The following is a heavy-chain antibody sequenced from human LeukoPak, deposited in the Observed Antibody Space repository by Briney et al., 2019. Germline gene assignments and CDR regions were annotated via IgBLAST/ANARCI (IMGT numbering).Heavy chain of an antibody. D-gene: IGHD1-1*01. Sequence: PGGSLRLSCAASGFTFSSYEMNWVRQAPGKGLEWVSYISSSGSTIYYADSVKGRFTISRDNSKNTLYLQMESLRAEDTAVYYCAFTSGGGKSDVFDIWGQGTMVTVSS. V-gene: IGHV3-48*03. CDR2: ISSSGSTI. CDR3: AFTSGGGKSDVFDI. J-gene: IGHJ3*02. CDR1: GFTFSSYE.